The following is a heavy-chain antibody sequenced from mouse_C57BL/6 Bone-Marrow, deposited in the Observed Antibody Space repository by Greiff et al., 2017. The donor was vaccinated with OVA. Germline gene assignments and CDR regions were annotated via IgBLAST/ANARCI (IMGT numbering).Heavy chain of an antibody. CDR3: ARRRVYDYDGSFAY. V-gene: IGHV14-3*01. CDR1: GFNIKNSY. Sequence: VQLQQSVAELVRPGASVKLSCTASGFNIKNSYMHWVQQRPEQGLEWIGRIDPANGNTKYAPKFQGKATITADTSSNTAYLQLSSLTSEDTAIYYCARRRVYDYDGSFAYWGQGTLVTVSA. J-gene: IGHJ3*01. CDR2: IDPANGNT. D-gene: IGHD2-4*01.